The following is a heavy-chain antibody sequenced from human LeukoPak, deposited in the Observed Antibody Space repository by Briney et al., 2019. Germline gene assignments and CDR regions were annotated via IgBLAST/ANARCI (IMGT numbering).Heavy chain of an antibody. D-gene: IGHD2-8*01. CDR2: INPNSGVT. J-gene: IGHJ4*02. V-gene: IGHV1-2*06. Sequence: PGASVKVSCKASGYTFTAYYMHWVRQAPGQGLEWTGRINPNSGVTNYAQKFQGRVTMTRDTSISTAYMELSSLRSDDTAVYYCATFGWSYFFDYWGQGTLVTVSS. CDR3: ATFGWSYFFDY. CDR1: GYTFTAYY.